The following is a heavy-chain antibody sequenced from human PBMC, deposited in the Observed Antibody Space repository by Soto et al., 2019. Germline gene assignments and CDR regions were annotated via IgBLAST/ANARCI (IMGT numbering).Heavy chain of an antibody. V-gene: IGHV4-39*07. J-gene: IGHJ4*02. CDR3: ARESYFGSGATVVAY. Sequence: SETLSLTCTVSGGSISSSSYYWGWIRQPPGKGLEWIGSIYYSGSTNYNPSLKSRVTMSVDTSKNQFSLKVNSVTAADTAVYYCARESYFGSGATVVAYWGKGTLVTVSS. D-gene: IGHD3-10*01. CDR1: GGSISSSSYY. CDR2: IYYSGST.